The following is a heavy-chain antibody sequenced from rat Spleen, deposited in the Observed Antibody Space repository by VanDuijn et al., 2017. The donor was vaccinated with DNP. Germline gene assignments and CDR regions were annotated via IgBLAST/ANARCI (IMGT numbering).Heavy chain of an antibody. CDR1: GYSITSSY. CDR3: ARYSLIKRMWDY. D-gene: IGHD1-6*01. CDR2: ISYSGST. J-gene: IGHJ2*01. V-gene: IGHV3-1*01. Sequence: EVQLQESGPGLVKPSQSLSLTCSVTGYSITSSYRWNWIRKFPGNKMEWIGHISYSGSTSYNPSLKSRISITRDTSKNQFFLQLNSVTTEDTATYYCARYSLIKRMWDYWGQGVTVTVSS.